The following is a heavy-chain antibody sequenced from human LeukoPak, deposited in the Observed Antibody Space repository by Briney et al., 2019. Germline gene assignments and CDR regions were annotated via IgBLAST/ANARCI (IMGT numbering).Heavy chain of an antibody. V-gene: IGHV3-30-3*01. CDR2: ISYDGSNK. D-gene: IGHD3-3*01. CDR3: ALSGYSPY. Sequence: GGSLRLSCAASGFTFDDYAMHWVRQAPGKGLEWVAVISYDGSNKYYADSVKGRFTISRDNSKNTLYLQMNSLRAEDTAVYYCALSGYSPYWGQGTLVTVSS. CDR1: GFTFDDYA. J-gene: IGHJ4*02.